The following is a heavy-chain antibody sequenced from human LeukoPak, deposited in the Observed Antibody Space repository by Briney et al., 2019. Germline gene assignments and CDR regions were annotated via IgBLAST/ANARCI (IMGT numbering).Heavy chain of an antibody. CDR2: MYYSGST. CDR1: GSSISSSSYY. Sequence: SETLSLTCTVSGSSISSSSYYWGWIRQPPGKGLEWIGTTMYYSGSTYYNPSLKSRVTISVDTPKNQFSLKLSSVTAADTAVYYCARRPPATRGNYYGSGSYSGRGNWFDPWGQGTLVTVSS. CDR3: ARRPPATRGNYYGSGSYSGRGNWFDP. V-gene: IGHV4-39*01. D-gene: IGHD3-10*01. J-gene: IGHJ5*02.